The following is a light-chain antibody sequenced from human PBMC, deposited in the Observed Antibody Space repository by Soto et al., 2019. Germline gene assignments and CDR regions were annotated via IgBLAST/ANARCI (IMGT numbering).Light chain of an antibody. CDR1: SSDVGGYNY. CDR3: SSYTSSSTRV. J-gene: IGLJ3*02. Sequence: QSALTQPASVSGSPGQSITISCTGTSSDVGGYNYVSWYQQHPGKAPKLMIYEVSNRPPGVSNRFSGSKSGNTASLTISGRQAEDEADYYCSSYTSSSTRVFGGGTKLTVL. V-gene: IGLV2-14*01. CDR2: EVS.